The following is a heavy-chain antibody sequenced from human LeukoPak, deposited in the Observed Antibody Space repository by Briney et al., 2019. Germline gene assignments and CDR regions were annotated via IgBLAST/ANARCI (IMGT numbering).Heavy chain of an antibody. Sequence: PGGSLRLSCAASGFTFSSYSMNWIRRAPGKGLEWVSSISSSSSYIYYADSVKGRFTISRDNAKNSLYLQMNSLRAEDTAVYYCARDYDFWSGYFLGGWEKVFDRYYYYYMDVWGKGTTVTVSS. CDR3: ARDYDFWSGYFLGGWEKVFDRYYYYYMDV. V-gene: IGHV3-21*01. CDR1: GFTFSSYS. CDR2: ISSSSSYI. D-gene: IGHD3-3*01. J-gene: IGHJ6*03.